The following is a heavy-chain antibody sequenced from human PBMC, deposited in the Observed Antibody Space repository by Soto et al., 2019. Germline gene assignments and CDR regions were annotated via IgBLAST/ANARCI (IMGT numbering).Heavy chain of an antibody. V-gene: IGHV3-48*01. Sequence: GGSLRLSCAASGFTFSSYSMNWVRQAPGKGLEWVSYISGSSSTIYYVDSVKGRFTISRDNAKNSLYLQMNSLRAEDTAVYYCARTIFGVGQGFDPWGQGTLVTVSS. J-gene: IGHJ5*02. CDR3: ARTIFGVGQGFDP. CDR2: ISGSSSTI. D-gene: IGHD3-3*01. CDR1: GFTFSSYS.